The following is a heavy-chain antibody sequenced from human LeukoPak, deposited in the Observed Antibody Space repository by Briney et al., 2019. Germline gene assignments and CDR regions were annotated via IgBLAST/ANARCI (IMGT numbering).Heavy chain of an antibody. CDR2: IWYDGSNK. J-gene: IGHJ4*02. CDR3: AKLPSGGTGTALIDY. CDR1: GFTFSSYG. Sequence: GGSLRLSCAASGFTFSSYGMHWVRQAPCKGLEWVAVIWYDGSNKYYADSVKGRFTISRDNSKNTLYLQMNSLRAEDTAVYYCAKLPSGGTGTALIDYGGQGTLVTVSS. D-gene: IGHD1-1*01. V-gene: IGHV3-33*06.